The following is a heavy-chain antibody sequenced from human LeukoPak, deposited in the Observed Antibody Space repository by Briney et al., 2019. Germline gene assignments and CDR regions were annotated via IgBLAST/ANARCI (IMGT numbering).Heavy chain of an antibody. V-gene: IGHV1-2*02. Sequence: GASVKVSCKASGYTFTGYYMHWVRQAPGQGLEWMGWINPNSGGTNYAQKFQGRVTMTRDTSISTAYMELSRLRSDDTAVYYCARIMVRGVNYYGMDVWGQGTTVTVSS. J-gene: IGHJ6*02. CDR3: ARIMVRGVNYYGMDV. CDR2: INPNSGGT. CDR1: GYTFTGYY. D-gene: IGHD3-10*01.